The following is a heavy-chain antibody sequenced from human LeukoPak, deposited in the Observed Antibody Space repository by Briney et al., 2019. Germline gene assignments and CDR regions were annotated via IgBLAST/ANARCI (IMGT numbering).Heavy chain of an antibody. CDR2: IKRDIDGGPT. V-gene: IGHV3-15*01. CDR1: GFTFSQNW. D-gene: IGHD3-10*01. J-gene: IGHJ4*02. CDR3: NTDPPGLY. Sequence: GGSLRLSCAVSGFTFSQNWMSWVRQAPGKGLEWVGRIKRDIDGGPTDYAAPVKGRFTISRDDSKSTLFLQMNFLKTEDTAVYYCNTDPPGLYWGQGTLVTVSS.